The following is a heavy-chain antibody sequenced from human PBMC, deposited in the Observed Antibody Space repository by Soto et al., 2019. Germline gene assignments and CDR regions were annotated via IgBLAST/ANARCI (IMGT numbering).Heavy chain of an antibody. CDR2: IDHSGST. V-gene: IGHV4-34*01. CDR3: ARTNRRRVLFDYYYYGMDV. D-gene: IGHD2-8*01. J-gene: IGHJ6*02. CDR1: GGSFSAYY. Sequence: SETLSLTCAVYGGSFSAYYWAWIRQSPGKGLEWIGEIDHSGSTNFNPSLKSRVIISVDTSKNQFSLKLTSVTAADTAVYYCARTNRRRVLFDYYYYGMDVSGQGSTVTFSS.